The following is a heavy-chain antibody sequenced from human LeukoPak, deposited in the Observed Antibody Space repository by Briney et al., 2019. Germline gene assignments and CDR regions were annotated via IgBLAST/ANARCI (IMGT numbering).Heavy chain of an antibody. CDR1: GYIFTNYY. CDR3: ARAGYDSSGYYSY. V-gene: IGHV1-46*01. Sequence: VASVKVSCKASGYIFTNYYMHWVRQAPGQGFEWMGIINPSGGSTTYAQKFQGRVTMTRDTSTSTVYMEVSSLRSEDTAVYYCARAGYDSSGYYSYWGQGTLVTVSS. D-gene: IGHD3-22*01. CDR2: INPSGGST. J-gene: IGHJ4*02.